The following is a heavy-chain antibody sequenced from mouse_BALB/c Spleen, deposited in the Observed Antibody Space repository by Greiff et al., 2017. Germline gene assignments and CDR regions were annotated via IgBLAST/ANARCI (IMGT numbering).Heavy chain of an antibody. CDR2: ISDGGSYT. V-gene: IGHV5-4*02. CDR3: ARDKDYGSWFAY. Sequence: EVKLMESGGGLVKPGGSLKLSCAASGFTFSDYYMYWVRQTPEKRLEWVATISDGGSYTYYPDSVKGRFTISRDNAKNNLYLQMSSLKSEDTAMYYCARDKDYGSWFAYWGQGTLVTVSA. J-gene: IGHJ3*01. D-gene: IGHD2-2*01. CDR1: GFTFSDYY.